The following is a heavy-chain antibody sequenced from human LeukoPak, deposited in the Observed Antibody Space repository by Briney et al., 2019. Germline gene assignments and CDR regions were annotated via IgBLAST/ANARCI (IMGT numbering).Heavy chain of an antibody. D-gene: IGHD6-6*01. CDR3: ARSSSSLHDYGMDV. V-gene: IGHV4-34*01. CDR1: GGSFSGYY. CDR2: INHSGST. Sequence: PSETLSLTCAVYGGSFSGYYWSWIRQPPGKGLEWIGEINHSGSTNYNPSLKSRVTISVDTSKNQFSLKLSSVTAADTAVYYCARSSSSLHDYGMDVWGQGTTVTVSS. J-gene: IGHJ6*02.